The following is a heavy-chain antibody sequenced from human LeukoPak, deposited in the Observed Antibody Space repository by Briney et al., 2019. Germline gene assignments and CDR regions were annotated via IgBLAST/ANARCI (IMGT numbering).Heavy chain of an antibody. Sequence: GASVTVSCKASGYTLTGYYMHWVRQAPGQGLEWMGRINPNSGGTNYAQKFQGRVTMTRDTTISTAYMELSRLRSADTAVYYCAGVVRLYSGSYPAYYYYYYMDVWGKGTTVTVSS. CDR2: INPNSGGT. CDR3: AGVVRLYSGSYPAYYYYYYMDV. V-gene: IGHV1-2*06. D-gene: IGHD1-26*01. CDR1: GYTLTGYY. J-gene: IGHJ6*03.